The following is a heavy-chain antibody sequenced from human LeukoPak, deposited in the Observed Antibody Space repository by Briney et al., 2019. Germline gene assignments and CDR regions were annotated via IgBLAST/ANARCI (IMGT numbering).Heavy chain of an antibody. Sequence: GGSLRLSCAASGFPFSSYSMNWVRQAPGKGLEWVSYISSSSSTKYYADSVKGRFTISRDNAKNSLYLQMNSLRAEDTAVYYCPRGVLGYCSSTSCPRFDYWGQGTLVTVSS. D-gene: IGHD2-2*01. CDR3: PRGVLGYCSSTSCPRFDY. CDR2: ISSSSSTK. CDR1: GFPFSSYS. J-gene: IGHJ4*02. V-gene: IGHV3-48*01.